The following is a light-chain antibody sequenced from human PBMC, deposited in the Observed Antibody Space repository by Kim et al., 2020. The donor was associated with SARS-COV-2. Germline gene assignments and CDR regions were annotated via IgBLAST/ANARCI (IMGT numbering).Light chain of an antibody. CDR2: DAS. CDR3: KQRASGPLT. CDR1: QSVTTY. J-gene: IGKJ4*01. V-gene: IGKV3-11*01. Sequence: EIVLTQSPATVSLSPGERATLSCRANQSVTTYLAWYRQRPGQAPRLLIYDASSRATGIPARFSGSGSGTDFTLTISSLEPEDFAVYYYKQRASGPLTFGGGNKLEI.